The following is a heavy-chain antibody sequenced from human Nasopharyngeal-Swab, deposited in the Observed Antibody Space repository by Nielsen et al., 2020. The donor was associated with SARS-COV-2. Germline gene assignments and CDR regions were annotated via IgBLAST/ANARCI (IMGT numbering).Heavy chain of an antibody. Sequence: SVTLSLTCAVCGGSFSGYYWRWIRKPPGKGLEWIGEINHSGSTNYNPSLKSRVTISVDTSKNQFSLKLSSVTAADTAVYYCARSPRGGFDPWGQGTPVTVSS. CDR3: ARSPRGGFDP. V-gene: IGHV4-34*01. J-gene: IGHJ5*02. CDR2: INHSGST. CDR1: GGSFSGYY. D-gene: IGHD3-10*01.